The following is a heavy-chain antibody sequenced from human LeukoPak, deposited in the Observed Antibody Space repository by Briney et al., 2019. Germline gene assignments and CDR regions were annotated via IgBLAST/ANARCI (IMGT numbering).Heavy chain of an antibody. CDR2: IIPIFGTA. J-gene: IGHJ4*02. CDR3: ATLGAAGYYFDY. CDR1: GGTFSSYA. V-gene: IGHV1-69*06. Sequence: GASVKVSCKASGGTFSSYAISWVRQAPGQGLEWMGGIIPIFGTANYAQKFQGRVTMTEDTSTDTAYMELSSLRSEDTAVYYCATLGAAGYYFDYWSQGTLVTVSS. D-gene: IGHD6-13*01.